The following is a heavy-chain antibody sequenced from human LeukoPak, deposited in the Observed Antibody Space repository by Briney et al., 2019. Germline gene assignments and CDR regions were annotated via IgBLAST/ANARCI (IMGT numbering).Heavy chain of an antibody. CDR1: GFTFSSYS. CDR2: ISSSSSTI. V-gene: IGHV3-48*04. J-gene: IGHJ4*02. CDR3: ARSDSSCYFTSENFDY. D-gene: IGHD3-22*01. Sequence: GGSLRLSCAASGFTFSSYSMNWVRQAPGKGLEWVSYISSSSSTIYYADSVKGRFTISRDNAKNSLYLQMNSLRAEDTAVYYCARSDSSCYFTSENFDYWGQGTLVTVSS.